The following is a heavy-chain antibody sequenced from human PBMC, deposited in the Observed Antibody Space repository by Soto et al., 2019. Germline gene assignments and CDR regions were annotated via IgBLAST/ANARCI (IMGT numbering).Heavy chain of an antibody. V-gene: IGHV1-69*13. CDR3: ARRRVSSFLYYFDY. CDR2: IIPIFGTA. J-gene: IGHJ4*02. Sequence: ASVKVSFKASGGTFSSYAISGVRQAPGQGLEWMGGIIPIFGTANYAQKFQGRVTITADESTSTAYMELSSLRSEDTAVYYCARRRVSSFLYYFDYWGQGTLVTVSS. CDR1: GGTFSSYA.